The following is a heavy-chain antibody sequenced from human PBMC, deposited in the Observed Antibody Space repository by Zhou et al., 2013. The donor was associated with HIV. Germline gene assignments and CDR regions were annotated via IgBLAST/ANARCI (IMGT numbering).Heavy chain of an antibody. J-gene: IGHJ6*03. CDR1: GYTFNRYD. D-gene: IGHD4-4*01. Sequence: QVRLVQSGDEVKKPGASVKVSCKTTGYTFNRYDVSWVRQAPGQGLEWMGWISGDNGNTNYAQNLQGRVTVTTDTSTNTAYLELRSLRSDDTAVYYCARAYSTAWKGGGFYYMDVWGKGTTVTVSS. CDR2: ISGDNGNT. CDR3: ARAYSTAWKGGGFYYMDV. V-gene: IGHV1-18*01.